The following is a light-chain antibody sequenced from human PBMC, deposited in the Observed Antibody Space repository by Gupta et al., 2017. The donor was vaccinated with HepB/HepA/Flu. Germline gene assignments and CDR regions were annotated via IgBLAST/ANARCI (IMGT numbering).Light chain of an antibody. J-gene: IGKJ3*01. CDR2: DAS. CDR3: HHYNTLPS. V-gene: IGKV3-15*01. CDR1: QGVSSH. Sequence: EVVMTQSPATLSVSPGERATLSCRASQGVSSHLDWYQQRPGQSPRLLIYDASTRANGIPDRFSGSGSGTEFTLTSSSRQSEDFAVYYGHHYNTLPSFGAGTKVDIK.